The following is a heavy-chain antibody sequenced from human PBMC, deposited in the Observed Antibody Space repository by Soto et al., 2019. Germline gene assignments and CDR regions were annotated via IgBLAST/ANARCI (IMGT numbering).Heavy chain of an antibody. D-gene: IGHD6-13*01. J-gene: IGHJ5*02. CDR3: AKAYSNSWPNDWFDP. V-gene: IGHV3-23*01. CDR2: ITGSGAGS. Sequence: VQLLESGGGGLQPGGSLRLSCAASGFTFSSYAMNWVRQAPGKGLEWVSGITGSGAGSYYSDSVKGRFTISRDNSKNTLYLQMTSLRAEDTAVYYCAKAYSNSWPNDWFDPWGQGTLVTVSS. CDR1: GFTFSSYA.